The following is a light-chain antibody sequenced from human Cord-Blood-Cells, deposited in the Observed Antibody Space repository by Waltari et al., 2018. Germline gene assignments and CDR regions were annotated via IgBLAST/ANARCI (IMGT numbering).Light chain of an antibody. CDR3: CSYAGSSTWV. CDR1: SSDVGSYNL. Sequence: QSALTQPASVSGSPGQSITISCTGTSSDVGSYNLVSWYQQHPGKAPQLMIYEGSKRPSGVSNRFSGSKSGNTASLTISGLLAEDEADYYCCSYAGSSTWVFGGGTKLTVL. V-gene: IGLV2-23*01. CDR2: EGS. J-gene: IGLJ3*02.